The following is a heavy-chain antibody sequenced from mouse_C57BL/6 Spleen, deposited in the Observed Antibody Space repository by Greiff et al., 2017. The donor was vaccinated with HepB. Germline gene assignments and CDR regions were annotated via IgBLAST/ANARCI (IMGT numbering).Heavy chain of an antibody. CDR1: GFTFSSYG. CDR2: ISSGGSYT. CDR3: ARHQYYYGSSYNFDY. V-gene: IGHV5-6*02. D-gene: IGHD1-1*01. Sequence: EVKLEESGGDLVKPGGSLKLSCAASGFTFSSYGMSWVRQTPDKRLEWVATISSGGSYTYYPDSVKGRFTISRDNAKNTLYLQMSSLKSEDTAMYYCARHQYYYGSSYNFDYWGQGTTLTVSS. J-gene: IGHJ2*01.